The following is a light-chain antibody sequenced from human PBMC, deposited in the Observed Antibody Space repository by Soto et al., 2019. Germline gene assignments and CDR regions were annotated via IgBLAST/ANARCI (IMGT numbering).Light chain of an antibody. CDR3: QQYDSPWT. J-gene: IGKJ1*01. Sequence: EIVLTQSPGTLSLSPGERATLSCRASQSVSNNYLAWYQQKPGQAPRLLIYGASTRATGIPARFSGSGSGTDFTLTISRLEPEDFAVYYCQQYDSPWTFGQGTKVDIK. V-gene: IGKV3-20*01. CDR2: GAS. CDR1: QSVSNNY.